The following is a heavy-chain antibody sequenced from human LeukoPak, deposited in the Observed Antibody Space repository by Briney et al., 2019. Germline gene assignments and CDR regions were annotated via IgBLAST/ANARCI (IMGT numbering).Heavy chain of an antibody. D-gene: IGHD2-2*01. J-gene: IGHJ3*02. V-gene: IGHV4-30-4*01. Sequence: SQTLSLTCTVSGDSVSTTDYYWTWIRQPPGRGLEWIGYIYDSGNTYYNPPLKSRVTISVDTSNNQVSLKLRSVTAADTGVYYCARVGYCSSASCYSPGAFDIWGQGTMVTVFS. CDR1: GDSVSTTDYY. CDR2: IYDSGNT. CDR3: ARVGYCSSASCYSPGAFDI.